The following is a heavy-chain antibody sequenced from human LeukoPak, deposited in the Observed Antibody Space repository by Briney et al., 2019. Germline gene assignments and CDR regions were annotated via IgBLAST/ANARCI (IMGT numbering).Heavy chain of an antibody. J-gene: IGHJ4*02. CDR1: GFTFSSYS. V-gene: IGHV3-21*04. Sequence: GGSLRLSCADSGFTFSSYSMNWVRQAPGKGLEWVSSISSSSSDIYYADSVKGRFTISRDNAKNSLFLQMNSLRAEDTALYYCARGSGSSWYFYFDYWGQGTLVTVSS. CDR2: ISSSSSDI. D-gene: IGHD6-13*01. CDR3: ARGSGSSWYFYFDY.